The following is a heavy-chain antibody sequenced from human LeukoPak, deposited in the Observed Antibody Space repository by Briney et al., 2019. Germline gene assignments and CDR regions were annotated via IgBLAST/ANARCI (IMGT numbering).Heavy chain of an antibody. J-gene: IGHJ6*03. V-gene: IGHV3-48*01. CDR3: ARDPPHDFWSSRPSYYMDV. CDR1: GFTFSSYI. Sequence: GGSLRLSCVASGFTFSSYIMNWVRQAPGKGLEWVSYISASVNTIYYADSVKGRFTISRDNAKNSLYLQMESLRAEDTAVYYCARDPPHDFWSSRPSYYMDVWGKGTTVTVS. D-gene: IGHD3-3*01. CDR2: ISASVNTI.